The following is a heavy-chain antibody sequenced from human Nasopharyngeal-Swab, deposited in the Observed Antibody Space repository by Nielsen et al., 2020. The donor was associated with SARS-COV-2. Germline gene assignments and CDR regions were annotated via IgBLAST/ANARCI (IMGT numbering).Heavy chain of an antibody. D-gene: IGHD1-20*01. Sequence: GESLKISCAASGFTFDDYTMHWVRQVPGKGLEWVCLISWHSSFTYYADSVKGRFTISRDNSKNSLYLQMNSLTTEDTAFYYCVKDPDPTPLTWYFDLWGRGTLVTVTS. J-gene: IGHJ2*01. V-gene: IGHV3-43*01. CDR3: VKDPDPTPLTWYFDL. CDR2: ISWHSSFT. CDR1: GFTFDDYT.